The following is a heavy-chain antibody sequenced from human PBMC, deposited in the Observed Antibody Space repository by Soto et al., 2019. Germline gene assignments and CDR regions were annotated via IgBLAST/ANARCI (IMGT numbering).Heavy chain of an antibody. Sequence: EVQLVESGGGLVKPGGSLRLSCAASGFTLSNYNMNWVRQAPGKGLEWVSSISSSSNYIYYADSVKGRFTISRDNAKNSLFLQMNSLRAEDTAVYYCARDMYYYDSSGLLYYFDYWGQGTLVTVSS. J-gene: IGHJ4*02. CDR1: GFTLSNYN. V-gene: IGHV3-21*01. CDR3: ARDMYYYDSSGLLYYFDY. D-gene: IGHD3-22*01. CDR2: ISSSSNYI.